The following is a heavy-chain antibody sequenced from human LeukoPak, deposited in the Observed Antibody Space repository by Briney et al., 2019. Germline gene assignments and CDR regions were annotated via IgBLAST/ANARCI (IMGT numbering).Heavy chain of an antibody. D-gene: IGHD6-13*01. J-gene: IGHJ5*02. CDR1: GFTFSSYS. V-gene: IGHV3-21*01. CDR3: ARDWFRDVAAAGTGFDP. Sequence: NPGGSLRLSCAASGFTFSSYSMNWVRQAPGKGLEWVSSSSSSSSYIYYADSVKGRFTISRDNAKNSLYLQMNSLRAEDTAVYYCARDWFRDVAAAGTGFDPWGQGTLVTVSS. CDR2: SSSSSSYI.